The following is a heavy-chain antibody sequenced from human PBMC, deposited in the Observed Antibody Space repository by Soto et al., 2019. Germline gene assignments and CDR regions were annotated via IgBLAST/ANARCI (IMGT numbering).Heavy chain of an antibody. Sequence: ASVKVSCKASGYTFTNYGISWVRQAPGQGLEWMGWISAYKGDTNYAQNLRGRVTMTTDTSTNTAYMELRSLRDDDTAVYYCARDLDGSGSYYTDYWGPGALVTVSS. CDR3: ARDLDGSGSYYTDY. J-gene: IGHJ4*02. D-gene: IGHD3-10*01. V-gene: IGHV1-18*01. CDR1: GYTFTNYG. CDR2: ISAYKGDT.